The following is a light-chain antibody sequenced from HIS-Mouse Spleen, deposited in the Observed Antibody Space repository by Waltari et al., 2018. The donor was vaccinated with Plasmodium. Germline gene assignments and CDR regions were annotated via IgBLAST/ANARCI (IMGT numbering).Light chain of an antibody. CDR3: YAYAGSYTWV. CDR1: SSDVYGYNY. CDR2: EVS. Sequence: QYPMTQPPSSAGSPGPSVTISCTGTSSDVYGYNYVSWYQQHPGQAPMLMIYEVSKRPSGVPDRFSGSKSGNTASLTICGLQAEDEADYYCYAYAGSYTWVFGGGTKLTVL. V-gene: IGLV2-11*01. J-gene: IGLJ2*01.